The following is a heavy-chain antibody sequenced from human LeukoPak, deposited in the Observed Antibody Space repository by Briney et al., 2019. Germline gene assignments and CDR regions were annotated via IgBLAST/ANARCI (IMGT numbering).Heavy chain of an antibody. Sequence: GGSLRLSCTASGFRFSNYAMNWVRQAPGKGLEWVSVISGGGSSTNYADSVKGRFTISRDNAKNSLYLQMNSLRAEDTAVYYCARSEVVVVPAAFDYWGQGTLVTVSS. CDR1: GFRFSNYA. V-gene: IGHV3-23*01. D-gene: IGHD2-2*01. CDR2: ISGGGSST. J-gene: IGHJ4*02. CDR3: ARSEVVVVPAAFDY.